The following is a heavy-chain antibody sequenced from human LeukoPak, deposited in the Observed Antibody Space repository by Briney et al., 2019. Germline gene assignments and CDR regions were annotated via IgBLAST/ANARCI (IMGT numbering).Heavy chain of an antibody. D-gene: IGHD4-17*01. CDR3: AFMVTTFDYYGMDV. Sequence: GASVKVSCKSSGYTFTSYAISWVRQAPGQGLEWMGWISAYNGNTNYAQKFQGRVTMTTDTSTSTACMELRSLRSDDTAVYYCAFMVTTFDYYGMDVWGQGTTVTVSS. V-gene: IGHV1-18*01. CDR1: GYTFTSYA. J-gene: IGHJ6*02. CDR2: ISAYNGNT.